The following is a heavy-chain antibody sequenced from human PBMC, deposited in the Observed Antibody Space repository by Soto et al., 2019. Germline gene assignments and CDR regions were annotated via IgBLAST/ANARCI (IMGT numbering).Heavy chain of an antibody. CDR2: ISGSGGST. Sequence: EVQLLESGGGLVQPGGSLRLSCAASGFTFSSYAMSWVRQAPGKGLEWVTAISGSGGSTYYADSVKGRFTISRDNSKNTLYLQMNSLRAEDTAVYYCAKGGSSSWYGGWFDPWGQGTLVTVSS. CDR3: AKGGSSSWYGGWFDP. CDR1: GFTFSSYA. J-gene: IGHJ5*02. D-gene: IGHD6-13*01. V-gene: IGHV3-23*01.